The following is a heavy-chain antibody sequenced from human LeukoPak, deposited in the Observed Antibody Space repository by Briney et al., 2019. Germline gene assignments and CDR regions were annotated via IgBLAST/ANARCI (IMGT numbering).Heavy chain of an antibody. J-gene: IGHJ4*02. CDR1: GGSISSTNYY. CDR3: AREERQYSSGWYGYFDY. Sequence: SETLSLTCTVSGGSISSTNYYWGWIRQPPGKGLEWIGSIYHSGSTYYNPSLKSRVTISVDTSKNQFSLKLSSVTAADTAVYYCAREERQYSSGWYGYFDYWGQGTLVTVSS. CDR2: IYHSGST. V-gene: IGHV4-39*07. D-gene: IGHD6-19*01.